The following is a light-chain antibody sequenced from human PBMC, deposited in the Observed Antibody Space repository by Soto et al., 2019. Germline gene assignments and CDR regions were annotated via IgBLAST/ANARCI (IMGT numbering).Light chain of an antibody. CDR2: DAS. J-gene: IGKJ4*01. V-gene: IGKV1-33*01. CDR3: QQYDNLPLT. Sequence: DIQMTQSPSSLSASVGDRVTITCQASQDISNYLNWYQQKPGKAPKLLIYDASNSETGVPSRFSGSGSGTDFTFTISRLQPEDIATYYCQQYDNLPLTFGGETKVEIK. CDR1: QDISNY.